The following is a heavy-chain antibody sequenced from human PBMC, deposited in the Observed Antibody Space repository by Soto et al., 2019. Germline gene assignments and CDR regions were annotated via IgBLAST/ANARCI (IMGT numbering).Heavy chain of an antibody. Sequence: PGGSLRLSCAASGFTFSNAWMNWVRQAPGKGLEWVGRIKSKTDGGTTDYAAPVKGRFTISRDNAKNSLYLRMNSLRAEDTAVYYCARFYYDSSGYLPSPYYYYYGMDVWGQGT. CDR1: GFTFSNAW. V-gene: IGHV3-15*07. J-gene: IGHJ6*02. CDR3: ARFYYDSSGYLPSPYYYYYGMDV. CDR2: IKSKTDGGTT. D-gene: IGHD3-22*01.